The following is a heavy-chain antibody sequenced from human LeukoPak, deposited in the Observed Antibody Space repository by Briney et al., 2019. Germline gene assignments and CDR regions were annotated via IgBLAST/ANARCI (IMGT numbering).Heavy chain of an antibody. CDR2: IIPIFGTA. D-gene: IGHD1-26*01. CDR3: ALGGSYYLLDY. J-gene: IGHJ4*02. Sequence: GASVKVSCKASGGTFSSYAISWVRQAPGQGLEWMGGIIPIFGTANYAQKFQGRVTITTDESTSTAYMELSSLRSEDTAVYYCALGGSYYLLDYWGQGTLVTVSS. V-gene: IGHV1-69*05. CDR1: GGTFSSYA.